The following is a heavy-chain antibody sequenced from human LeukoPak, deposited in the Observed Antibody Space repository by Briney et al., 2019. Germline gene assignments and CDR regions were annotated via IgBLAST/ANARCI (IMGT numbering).Heavy chain of an antibody. Sequence: ASVKVSCKASGYSFTNYDINWVRQATGQGLEWMGWINPKSGDTGYAQKFQGRVTLTRDTSVTTAYMELSTLTSEDTAVYFCARGSLLVSEYTSSWLKYYFDYWGQGTLVTVSS. J-gene: IGHJ4*02. CDR2: INPKSGDT. CDR1: GYSFTNYD. CDR3: ARGSLLVSEYTSSWLKYYFDY. V-gene: IGHV1-8*01. D-gene: IGHD6-13*01.